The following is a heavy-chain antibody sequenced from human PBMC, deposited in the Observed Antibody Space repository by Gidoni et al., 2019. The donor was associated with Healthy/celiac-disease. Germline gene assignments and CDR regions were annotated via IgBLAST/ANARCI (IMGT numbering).Heavy chain of an antibody. CDR2: IRGSGGST. V-gene: IGHV3-23*01. D-gene: IGHD5-12*01. J-gene: IGHJ4*02. CDR1: GFTFSSYA. Sequence: EVQLLESGGGLVQPGGSLRLSCAASGFTFSSYAMSWVRQAPGKGLEWVSAIRGSGGSTYYADSVKGRFTISRDNSKNTLYLQMNSLRAEDTAVYYCAKGGGGSGYFILDYWGQGTLVTVSS. CDR3: AKGGGGSGYFILDY.